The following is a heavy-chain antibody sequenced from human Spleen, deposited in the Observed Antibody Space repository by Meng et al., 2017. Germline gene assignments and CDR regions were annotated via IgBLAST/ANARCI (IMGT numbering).Heavy chain of an antibody. CDR3: TRDHIAGSYYNVGGFDI. CDR1: GYTFSGYF. Sequence: VQSGAEVRKPGASGKVSCKASGYTFSGYFIYWVRQAPGQGLEWMGWVNPNSGGTMYAQKFQGRVTMTRDTSISTAYMELSSLRSDDTAVYYCTRDHIAGSYYNVGGFDIWGQGTMVTVSS. V-gene: IGHV1-2*02. CDR2: VNPNSGGT. D-gene: IGHD3-10*01. J-gene: IGHJ3*02.